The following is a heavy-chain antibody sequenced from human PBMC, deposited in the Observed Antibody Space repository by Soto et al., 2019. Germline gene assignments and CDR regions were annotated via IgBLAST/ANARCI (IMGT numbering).Heavy chain of an antibody. J-gene: IGHJ4*02. CDR1: GFSLTISGLG. CDR2: FFWDDDK. CDR3: AHRILRTVFGLVTTTAIYFDF. V-gene: IGHV2-5*02. D-gene: IGHD3-3*01. Sequence: QITLNESVLPVGKPEETLTLTCKFSGFSLTISGLGVGWIRQSPGKAPEGLASFFWDDDKRYSASLKSRLTITKDTSKNQVVLTMASVDPADTATYYCAHRILRTVFGLVTTTAIYFDFWGQGTPVVVSS.